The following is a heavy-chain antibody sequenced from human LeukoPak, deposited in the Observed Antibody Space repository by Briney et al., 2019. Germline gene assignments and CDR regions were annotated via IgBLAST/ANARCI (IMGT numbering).Heavy chain of an antibody. J-gene: IGHJ6*02. CDR2: ISAYNGNT. V-gene: IGHV1-18*01. D-gene: IGHD6-13*01. CDR1: GYTFTSYG. CDR3: ARELAAAGTGGGYYYYYGMDV. Sequence: ASVKVSCKASGYTFTSYGISWVRQAPGQGLEWMGCISAYNGNTNYAQKLQGRVTMTTDTSTSTAYMELRSLRSDNTAVYYCARELAAAGTGGGYYYYYGMDVWGQGTTVTVSS.